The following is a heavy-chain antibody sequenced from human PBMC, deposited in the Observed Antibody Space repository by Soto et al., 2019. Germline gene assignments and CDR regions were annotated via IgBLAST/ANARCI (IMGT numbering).Heavy chain of an antibody. V-gene: IGHV4-30-4*01. D-gene: IGHD3-22*01. CDR1: GGSLNVGDYY. J-gene: IGHJ6*02. Sequence: SETLSLTCAVSGGSLNVGDYYWNWVRQPPGKGLEWLGYIYYSGDTYYSPSLKSRLTISIDMSKKQFSLNLGSVIAADTAVYYCARAPISKHRSGYFDALAVWGQGTRVTVSS. CDR3: ARAPISKHRSGYFDALAV. CDR2: IYYSGDT.